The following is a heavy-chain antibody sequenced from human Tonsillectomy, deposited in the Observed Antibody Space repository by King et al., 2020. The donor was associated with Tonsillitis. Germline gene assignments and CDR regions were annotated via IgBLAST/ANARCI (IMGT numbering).Heavy chain of an antibody. Sequence: VQLVESGAEVKKPGASVKVSCKASGYTCTSYGISWVRQAPGQGLEWMGWSSAYNGNTNYAQKLQGRVTMTTDTSTSTAYMELRSLRSDDMAVYYCAGDAAYMSSSWLYYYYGMDVWGQGTTVTVSS. CDR2: SSAYNGNT. D-gene: IGHD6-13*01. CDR3: AGDAAYMSSSWLYYYYGMDV. V-gene: IGHV1-18*03. J-gene: IGHJ6*02. CDR1: GYTCTSYG.